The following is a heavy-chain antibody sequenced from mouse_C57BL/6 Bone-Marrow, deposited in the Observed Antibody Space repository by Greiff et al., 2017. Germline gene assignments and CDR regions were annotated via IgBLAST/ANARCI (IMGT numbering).Heavy chain of an antibody. D-gene: IGHD2-4*01. Sequence: EVTLEASGGGLVKPGGSLKLSCAASGFTFSSYAMSWVRQTPEKRLEWVATISDGGSYTYYPDNVKGRFTISRDNAENNLYLQMSHLKSEDTAMYYCARQNYDYASYYFDFWGQGTTLTVSS. CDR2: ISDGGSYT. CDR3: ARQNYDYASYYFDF. J-gene: IGHJ2*01. V-gene: IGHV5-4*03. CDR1: GFTFSSYA.